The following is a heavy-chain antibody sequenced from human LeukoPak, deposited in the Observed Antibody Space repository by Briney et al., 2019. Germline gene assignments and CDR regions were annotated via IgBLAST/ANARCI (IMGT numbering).Heavy chain of an antibody. D-gene: IGHD6-19*01. J-gene: IGHJ4*02. V-gene: IGHV1-18*01. CDR3: MRIYGAVSGTAGY. CDR2: IGSYNANT. CDR1: GYTFTSYG. Sequence: ASVKVSCKASGYTFTSYGITWVRQAPGQGLEWMGWIGSYNANTNYAQKFQGRVTMTTDTYTNTVYMELRNLNYEDTAVYYCMRIYGAVSGTAGYWGQGTLVTVSS.